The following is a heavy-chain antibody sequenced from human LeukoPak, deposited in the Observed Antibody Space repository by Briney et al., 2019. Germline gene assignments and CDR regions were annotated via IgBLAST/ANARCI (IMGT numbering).Heavy chain of an antibody. CDR3: ARDSGSYYGSFDY. J-gene: IGHJ4*02. V-gene: IGHV1-2*02. CDR2: INPNSGGT. CDR1: GYTFTGYY. Sequence: GASVKVSCKASGYTFTGYYMHWVRQAPGQGLEWMGWINPNSGGTNYAQKFQGRVTMTRDTSISTAYMELSRLRSDDTAVYYCARDSGSYYGSFDYWGQGTLVTVSS. D-gene: IGHD1-26*01.